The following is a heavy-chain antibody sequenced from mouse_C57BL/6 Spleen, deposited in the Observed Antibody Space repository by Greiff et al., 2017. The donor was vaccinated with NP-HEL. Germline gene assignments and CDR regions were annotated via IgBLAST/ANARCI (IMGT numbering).Heavy chain of an antibody. Sequence: QVQLQQPGAELVKPGASVKLSCKASGYTFTSYWMQWVKQRPGQGLEWIGEIDPSDSYTNYNQKFKGKATLTVDTSSSTAYMQLSSLTSEDSAVYYCARSRHYGSSEGSMDYWGQGTSVTVSS. J-gene: IGHJ4*01. CDR3: ARSRHYGSSEGSMDY. V-gene: IGHV1-50*01. D-gene: IGHD1-1*01. CDR1: GYTFTSYW. CDR2: IDPSDSYT.